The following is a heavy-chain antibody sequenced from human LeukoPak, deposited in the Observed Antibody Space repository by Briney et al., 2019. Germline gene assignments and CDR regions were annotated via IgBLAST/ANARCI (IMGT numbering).Heavy chain of an antibody. V-gene: IGHV1-46*01. D-gene: IGHD3-16*01. J-gene: IGHJ4*02. Sequence: GASVKVSCKASGYTFTSYYMHWVRQAPGQGLEWMGIINPSGGSTTYAQKFQGRVTMTRDTSTSTVYMELSSLRSEDTAVYYCARDPYSRGRANYFEYWGQGTLVTVSS. CDR2: INPSGGST. CDR1: GYTFTSYY. CDR3: ARDPYSRGRANYFEY.